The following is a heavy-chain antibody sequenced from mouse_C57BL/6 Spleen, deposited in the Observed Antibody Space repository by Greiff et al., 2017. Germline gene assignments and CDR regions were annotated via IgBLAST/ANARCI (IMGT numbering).Heavy chain of an antibody. Sequence: EVKLVESGGGLVKPGGSLKLSCAASGFTFSDYGMHWVRQAPEKGLEWVAYISSGSSTIYYADTVKGRFTISRDNAKNTLFLKMTSLRSEDTAMYYCARGGWAYAMDYWGQGTSVTVSS. CDR3: ARGGWAYAMDY. CDR1: GFTFSDYG. V-gene: IGHV5-17*01. D-gene: IGHD1-1*02. CDR2: ISSGSSTI. J-gene: IGHJ4*01.